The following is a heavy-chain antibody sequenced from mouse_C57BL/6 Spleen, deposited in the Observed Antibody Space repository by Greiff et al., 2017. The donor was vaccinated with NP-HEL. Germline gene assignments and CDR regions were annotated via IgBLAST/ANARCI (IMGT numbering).Heavy chain of an antibody. CDR1: GYTFTSYW. Sequence: QVQLQQPGAELVRPGSSVKLSCKASGYTFTSYWMHWVKQRPIQGLEWIGNIDPSDSETHYNQKFKDKATLTVDKSSSTAYMQLSSRTSEDSAVSNCASSGGSSLCFDYWGQGTTLTVSS. CDR2: IDPSDSET. J-gene: IGHJ2*01. CDR3: ASSGGSSLCFDY. D-gene: IGHD1-1*01. V-gene: IGHV1-52*01.